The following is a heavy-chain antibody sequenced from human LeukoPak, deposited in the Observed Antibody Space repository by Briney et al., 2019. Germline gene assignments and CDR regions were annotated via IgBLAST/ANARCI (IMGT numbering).Heavy chain of an antibody. CDR2: IYYSGST. CDR1: GGSISSYY. V-gene: IGHV4-59*01. Sequence: SDTLSLTCTVSGGSISSYYWSWIRQPPGKGLEWIGYIYYSGSTNYNPSLKSRVTISVDTSKNQFSLKLSSVTAADTAVYYCARDRSGYLSAFDIWGQGTMVTASS. CDR3: ARDRSGYLSAFDI. D-gene: IGHD5-12*01. J-gene: IGHJ3*02.